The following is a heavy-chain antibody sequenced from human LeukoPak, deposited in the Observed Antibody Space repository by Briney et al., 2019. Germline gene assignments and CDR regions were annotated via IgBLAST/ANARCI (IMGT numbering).Heavy chain of an antibody. D-gene: IGHD5-24*01. CDR1: GGSISSYY. CDR3: ARESRDVETEGFDY. CDR2: IYYSGST. Sequence: SETPSLTCTVSGGSISSYYWSWIRQPPGKGLEWIGYIYYSGSTKYNPSLKSRVTISVDTSKNQFSLKLSSVTAADTAVYYCARESRDVETEGFDYWGQGTLVTVSS. J-gene: IGHJ4*02. V-gene: IGHV4-59*01.